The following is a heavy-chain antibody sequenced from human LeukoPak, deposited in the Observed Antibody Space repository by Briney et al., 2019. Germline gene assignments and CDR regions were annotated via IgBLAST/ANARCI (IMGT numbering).Heavy chain of an antibody. J-gene: IGHJ4*02. D-gene: IGHD3-10*01. V-gene: IGHV3-66*01. CDR3: ARVREVRGVTQYYFDY. CDR2: IYSGGST. Sequence: GGSLRLSCAASGFTVSSNYMSWVRQAPGKGLEWVSLIYSGGSTSYADSVKGRFTISRDNSKNTLYLQMNSLRAEDTAVYYCARVREVRGVTQYYFDYWGQGTLVTVSS. CDR1: GFTVSSNY.